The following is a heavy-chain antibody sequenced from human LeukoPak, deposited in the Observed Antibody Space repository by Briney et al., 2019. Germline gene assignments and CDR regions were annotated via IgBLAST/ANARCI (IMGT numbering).Heavy chain of an antibody. CDR2: IASDGSST. CDR1: GFSFSWYW. CDR3: ARGRPHGNDY. J-gene: IGHJ4*02. Sequence: PGGSLRLSCAASGFSFSWYWMHWVRQAPGKGLVWVSRIASDGSSTTYADSVKGRFSISRDNAKNTLYLQMNSLRVEDTAVYYCARGRPHGNDYWGQGTLVTVSS. D-gene: IGHD4-23*01. V-gene: IGHV3-74*01.